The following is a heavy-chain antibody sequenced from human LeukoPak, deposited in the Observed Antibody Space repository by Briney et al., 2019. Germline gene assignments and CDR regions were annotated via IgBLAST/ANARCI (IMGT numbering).Heavy chain of an antibody. V-gene: IGHV3-21*01. J-gene: IGHJ4*02. CDR2: ISSSSSYI. D-gene: IGHD2-15*01. CDR3: ARDLGISTFDY. CDR1: GFSFSSYA. Sequence: GGSLRLSCAASGFSFSSYAMSWVRQAPGKGLEWVSSISSSSSYIYYADSVKGRFTISRDNAKNSLYLQMNSLRAEDTAVYYCARDLGISTFDYWGQGTLVTVSS.